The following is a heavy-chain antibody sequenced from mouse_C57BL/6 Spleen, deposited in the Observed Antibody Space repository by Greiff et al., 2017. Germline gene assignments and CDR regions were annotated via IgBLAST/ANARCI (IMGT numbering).Heavy chain of an antibody. CDR2: IDPSDSYT. D-gene: IGHD2-4*01. J-gene: IGHJ3*01. Sequence: VQLQQPGAELVMPGASVKLSCKASGYTFTSYWMHWVKQRPGQGLEWIGEIDPSDSYTNYNQKFKGKSTLPVDKSSSTAYRQVSSLTSEDSAVYYCARSYDYGGAWFAYWGQGTLVTVSA. CDR3: ARSYDYGGAWFAY. CDR1: GYTFTSYW. V-gene: IGHV1-69*01.